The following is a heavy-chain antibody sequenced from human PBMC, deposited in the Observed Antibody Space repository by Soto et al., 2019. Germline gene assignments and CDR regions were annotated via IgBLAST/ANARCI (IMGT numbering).Heavy chain of an antibody. V-gene: IGHV1-2*04. CDR3: ARESYGLPY. Sequence: ASVKVSCKASGYTFTDYYMHWVRQAPGQGLEWMGWINPNSGKTNYAQKYQDWVNMTRDTSISTAYMGLSSLRSDDTAVYYCARESYGLPYWGQGTLVTVSS. D-gene: IGHD5-18*01. CDR1: GYTFTDYY. CDR2: INPNSGKT. J-gene: IGHJ4*02.